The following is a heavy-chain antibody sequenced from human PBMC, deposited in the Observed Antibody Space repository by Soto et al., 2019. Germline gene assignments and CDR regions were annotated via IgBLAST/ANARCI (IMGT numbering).Heavy chain of an antibody. CDR3: AGLVQAGWDY. J-gene: IGHJ4*02. Sequence: EVQLVESGGGLVQPGGSLRLSCAASGLTFSSYSMNWVRQAPGKGLEWVSYISSSSSTIYYADSVKGRFTISRDNAKKSLYLQMNGRGDEDTAVYYCAGLVQAGWDYWGQGTLVTVSS. D-gene: IGHD6-19*01. V-gene: IGHV3-48*02. CDR1: GLTFSSYS. CDR2: ISSSSSTI.